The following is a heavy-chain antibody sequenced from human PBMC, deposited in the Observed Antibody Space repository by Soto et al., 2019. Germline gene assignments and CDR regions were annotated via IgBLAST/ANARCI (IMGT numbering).Heavy chain of an antibody. D-gene: IGHD2-2*01. Sequence: LRLSCSASGFTFSSYAMHWVRQAPGKGLEYVSAISSNGGSTYYADSVKGRFTISRDNSKNTLYLQMSSLRAEDTAVYYCVKDSRRYCSSTSCYLFDYWGQGTLVTVSS. V-gene: IGHV3-64D*06. CDR1: GFTFSSYA. CDR3: VKDSRRYCSSTSCYLFDY. CDR2: ISSNGGST. J-gene: IGHJ4*02.